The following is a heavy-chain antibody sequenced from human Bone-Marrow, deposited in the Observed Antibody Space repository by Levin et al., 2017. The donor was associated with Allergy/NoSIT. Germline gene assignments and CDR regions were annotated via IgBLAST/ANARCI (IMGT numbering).Heavy chain of an antibody. D-gene: IGHD6-13*01. V-gene: IGHV3-11*01. J-gene: IGHJ2*01. Sequence: LSLTCAASGFTFSDYYMSWIRQAPGKGLEWVSYISSSGSTIYYADSVKGRFTISRDNAKNSLYLQMNSLRAEDTAVYYCARAIGVAAAGIYEGYFDLWGRGTLVTVSS. CDR1: GFTFSDYY. CDR2: ISSSGSTI. CDR3: ARAIGVAAAGIYEGYFDL.